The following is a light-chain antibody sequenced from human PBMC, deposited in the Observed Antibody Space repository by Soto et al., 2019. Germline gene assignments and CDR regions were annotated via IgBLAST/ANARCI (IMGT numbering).Light chain of an antibody. V-gene: IGKV3-11*01. Sequence: EIVLTQSPATLSLSPGERATLSCRASQSVSSYLAWYQQKPGLAPRLLIYDASNRATGIPARFSGSGSGTDFTLTISSLEPEDFAVYYCQQRSNWPPRFGQGTKVEIK. J-gene: IGKJ1*01. CDR1: QSVSSY. CDR3: QQRSNWPPR. CDR2: DAS.